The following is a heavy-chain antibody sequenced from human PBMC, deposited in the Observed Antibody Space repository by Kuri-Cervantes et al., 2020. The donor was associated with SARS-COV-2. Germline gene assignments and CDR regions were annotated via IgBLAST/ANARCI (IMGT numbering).Heavy chain of an antibody. CDR1: GFTFTSHA. CDR3: AREVETFYYYYYYMDV. D-gene: IGHD4-23*01. V-gene: IGHV3-30*03. J-gene: IGHJ6*03. Sequence: GESLKISCAVSGFTFTSHAMHWVRQAPGKGLEWVALISYDGSNKFYADSVKGRFTISRDNSKNTLYLQMNSLRAEDTAVYYCAREVETFYYYYYYMDVWGKGTTVTVSS. CDR2: ISYDGSNK.